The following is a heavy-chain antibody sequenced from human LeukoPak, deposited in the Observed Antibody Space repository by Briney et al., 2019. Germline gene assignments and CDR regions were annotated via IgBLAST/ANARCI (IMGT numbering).Heavy chain of an antibody. CDR2: ISSSGTAI. D-gene: IGHD6-19*01. V-gene: IGHV3-11*01. CDR1: GFTFTNYY. J-gene: IGHJ3*02. Sequence: GGSLRLSCVASGFTFTNYYMSWIRQTPGQGLEWISHISSSGTAIYYADSVKGRFTISRDNAKNSLYLQMNSLRAEDTALYYCAKDIMASEAEWLVLWGGNAFDIWGQGTMVTVSS. CDR3: AKDIMASEAEWLVLWGGNAFDI.